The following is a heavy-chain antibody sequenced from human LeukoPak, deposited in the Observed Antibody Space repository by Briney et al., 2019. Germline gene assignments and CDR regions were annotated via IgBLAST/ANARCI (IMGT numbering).Heavy chain of an antibody. CDR3: ATNYGGNSNDAFDI. Sequence: SETLSLTCSVSGGSISSYYWSWIRQPPGKGLEWIGYVHYIGSTKSNPSLKSRVTISMDTSKKQLSLKMNSVTAADTAVYFCATNYGGNSNDAFDIWGQGTMVTVSS. D-gene: IGHD4-23*01. CDR2: VHYIGST. V-gene: IGHV4-59*01. J-gene: IGHJ3*02. CDR1: GGSISSYY.